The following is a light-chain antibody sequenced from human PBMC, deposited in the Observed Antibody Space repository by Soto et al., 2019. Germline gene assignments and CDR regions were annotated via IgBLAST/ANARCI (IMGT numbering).Light chain of an antibody. J-gene: IGLJ1*01. CDR1: SSDIGRYNF. CDR3: TSYTITSPYV. CDR2: EAT. Sequence: QSALAQPASMSGSHGQSITISCTGTSSDIGRYNFVSWYQHHPGKAPKLIIYEATKRPSGVSYRFSGSKSGNTASLTISGLQAEDEADYYCTSYTITSPYVFGTGTKVTVL. V-gene: IGLV2-14*01.